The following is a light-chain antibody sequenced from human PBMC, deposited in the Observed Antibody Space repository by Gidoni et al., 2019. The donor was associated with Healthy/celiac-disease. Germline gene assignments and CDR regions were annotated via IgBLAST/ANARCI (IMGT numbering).Light chain of an antibody. Sequence: DIQMTQSPSSLSASVGDRVTITCQASQDISNYLNWYQQKPGKAPKLLIYDASNLETGVPSRFSGSGSGTDFTFTISSLQPEDIATYYCQQYDNLPRRTFXQXTKLEI. V-gene: IGKV1-33*01. CDR2: DAS. J-gene: IGKJ2*01. CDR3: QQYDNLPRRT. CDR1: QDISNY.